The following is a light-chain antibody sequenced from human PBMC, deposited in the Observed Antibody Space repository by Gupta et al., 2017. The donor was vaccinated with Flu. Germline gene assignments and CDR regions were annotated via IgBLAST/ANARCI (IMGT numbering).Light chain of an antibody. CDR3: QQLNSLFT. Sequence: DIQLTQSPSFLSASVGDRVTITCRASQGIRSFLAWYQQKPGKAPNLLIYSASTLQSGVPSRFRGSGSGTEFTLTISSLQPEDFATYYCQQLNSLFTFGPGTKVDFK. CDR2: SAS. CDR1: QGIRSF. V-gene: IGKV1-9*01. J-gene: IGKJ3*01.